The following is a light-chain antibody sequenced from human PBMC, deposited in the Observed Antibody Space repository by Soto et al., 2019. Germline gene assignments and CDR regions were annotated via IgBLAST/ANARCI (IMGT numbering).Light chain of an antibody. CDR1: QGISSF. CDR3: QQLNSYPYT. J-gene: IGKJ2*01. Sequence: DIQLTQSPSFMSASVGDRVTITCRASQGISSFLAWYQQKPGKAPNLLIYSASTLQSGVPSRFSGSGSGTEFTLTISSLQPEDFASYYCQQLNSYPYTFGQGTKLEIK. CDR2: SAS. V-gene: IGKV1-9*01.